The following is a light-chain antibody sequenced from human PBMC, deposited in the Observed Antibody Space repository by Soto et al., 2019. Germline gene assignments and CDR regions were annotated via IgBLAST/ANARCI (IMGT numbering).Light chain of an antibody. J-gene: IGKJ2*01. CDR1: QSLLSTNGKNY. CDR3: MQALQAPRT. CDR2: FSS. V-gene: IGKV2-28*01. Sequence: DIVMTQSPLSLPVTPGEPASISCRSSQSLLSTNGKNYLDWYLQKPGQSPQLLMYFSSTRASGVPDRFSGSGSGTAFTLKISRVEAKDVGVYFCMQALQAPRTFGQGTKLEI.